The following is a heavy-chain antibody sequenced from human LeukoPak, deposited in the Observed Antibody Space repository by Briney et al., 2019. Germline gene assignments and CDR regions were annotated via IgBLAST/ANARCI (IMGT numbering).Heavy chain of an antibody. CDR1: GYTFTGYY. D-gene: IGHD2-2*01. J-gene: IGHJ4*02. Sequence: ASVKVSCKASGYTFTGYYMHWVRQAPGQGLEWMGWINPNSGGTNYAQKFQGRATMTRDTSISTAYMELSRLRSDDTAVYYCARDRYCSSTSCPRGGLDYWGQGTLVTVSS. V-gene: IGHV1-2*02. CDR2: INPNSGGT. CDR3: ARDRYCSSTSCPRGGLDY.